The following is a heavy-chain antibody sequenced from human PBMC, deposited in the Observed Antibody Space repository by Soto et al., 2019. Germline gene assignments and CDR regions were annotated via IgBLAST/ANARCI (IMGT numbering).Heavy chain of an antibody. D-gene: IGHD3-16*01. Sequence: QVQLVQSGAEVKKPGASVKVSCKASGYTCTSYAMHWVRQAPGQRLEWMGWINAGNGNTKYSQKFQGRVTITRDTSASTAYMELSSLRSEDTAVYYCARGYGGPIGWFDPGGQGTLVTVSS. V-gene: IGHV1-3*01. CDR1: GYTCTSYA. J-gene: IGHJ5*02. CDR3: ARGYGGPIGWFDP. CDR2: INAGNGNT.